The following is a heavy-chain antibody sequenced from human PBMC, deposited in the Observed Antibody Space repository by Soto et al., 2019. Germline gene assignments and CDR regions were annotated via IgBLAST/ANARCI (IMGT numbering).Heavy chain of an antibody. CDR3: ARHGGNKFDY. J-gene: IGHJ4*02. CDR2: MHYSGNT. Sequence: QPQLQESGPGLVKPSETLSLTCTVSGGSIISDHYYWAWIRQPPGKGLEWIGNMHYSGNTYQNPYLNSRVTICGDTSKNQFSLHLSSVTASDTVVYYCARHGGNKFDYWGQGTLVTVSS. V-gene: IGHV4-39*01. D-gene: IGHD3-16*01. CDR1: GGSIISDHYY.